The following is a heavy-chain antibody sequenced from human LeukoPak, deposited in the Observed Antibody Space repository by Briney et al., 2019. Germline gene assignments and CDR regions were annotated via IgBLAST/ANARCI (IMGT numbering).Heavy chain of an antibody. D-gene: IGHD1-26*01. CDR1: GYTFISCA. CDR3: AISGSYYY. V-gene: IGHV3-23*01. Sequence: GGSLRLSCAASGYTFISCAMSWVRQAPGKGLEWVSAISGSGGSTYCADSVKGRFTISRDNSKNTLYLQMNSLRAEDTAVYYCAISGSYYYWGQGTLVTVSS. J-gene: IGHJ4*02. CDR2: ISGSGGST.